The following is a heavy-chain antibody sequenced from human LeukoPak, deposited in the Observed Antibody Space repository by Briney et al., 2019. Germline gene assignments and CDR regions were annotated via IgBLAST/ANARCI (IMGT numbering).Heavy chain of an antibody. V-gene: IGHV4-39*07. CDR3: ARSGSGYLRYYFDY. Sequence: SETLSLTCTVSGGSISSSSYYWGWIRQPPGKGLEWIGSIYSSGSTYYNPSLKSRVTISVDTSKKQFSLKLRSVTAADTAVYYCARSGSGYLRYYFDYWGQGTLVTVSP. D-gene: IGHD5-12*01. CDR2: IYSSGST. J-gene: IGHJ4*02. CDR1: GGSISSSSYY.